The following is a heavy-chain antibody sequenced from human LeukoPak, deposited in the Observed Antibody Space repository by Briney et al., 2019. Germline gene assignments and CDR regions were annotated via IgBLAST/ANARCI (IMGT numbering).Heavy chain of an antibody. J-gene: IGHJ4*02. V-gene: IGHV3-30*02. Sequence: HGGSLRLSCAASGFTFSSYGMHWVRQAPGKGLEWVAFIRYDGSNKYYADSVKGRFTISRDNSKNTLYLQMNSLRAEDTAVYYCARDIIAYDFWSGHPRNSSYWGQGTLVTVSS. D-gene: IGHD3-3*01. CDR1: GFTFSSYG. CDR2: IRYDGSNK. CDR3: ARDIIAYDFWSGHPRNSSY.